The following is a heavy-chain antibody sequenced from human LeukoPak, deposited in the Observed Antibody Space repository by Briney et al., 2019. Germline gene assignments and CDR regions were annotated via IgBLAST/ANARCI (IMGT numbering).Heavy chain of an antibody. Sequence: GESPKISCKGSGSSFTSYWIGWVRPMPGKGLEWMGIIYPGDSNTRYSPSCQGQVTISTAKYISTAYMQWSILKASDTAMYYCARLSPHDIAVVPAAKGWGYYYGMDVWGQGTTVTVSS. V-gene: IGHV5-51*01. D-gene: IGHD2-2*01. CDR3: ARLSPHDIAVVPAAKGWGYYYGMDV. J-gene: IGHJ6*02. CDR2: IYPGDSNT. CDR1: GSSFTSYW.